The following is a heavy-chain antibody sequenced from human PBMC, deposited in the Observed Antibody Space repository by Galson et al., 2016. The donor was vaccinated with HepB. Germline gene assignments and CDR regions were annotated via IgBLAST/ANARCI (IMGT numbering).Heavy chain of an antibody. V-gene: IGHV3-33*01. J-gene: IGHJ4*02. CDR3: ATTRLLDN. Sequence: SLRLSCAASGFTFSDSGMHWVRQAPGKGLEWVAMIRYDGTNKYYADSVKGRFTISRDNSKNTVDLQMDSLGVEDTAVYYCATTRLLDNWGQGILVTVSS. CDR2: IRYDGTNK. CDR1: GFTFSDSG.